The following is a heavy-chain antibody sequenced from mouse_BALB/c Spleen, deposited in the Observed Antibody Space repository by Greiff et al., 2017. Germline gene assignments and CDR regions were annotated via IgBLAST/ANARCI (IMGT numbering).Heavy chain of an antibody. CDR2: ISNGGGST. CDR3: ARQGTTAYYYAMGY. CDR1: GFTFSSYT. V-gene: IGHV5-12-2*01. D-gene: IGHD1-2*01. Sequence: EVHLVESGGGLVQPGGSLKLSCAASGFTFSSYTMSWVRQTPEKRLEWVAYISNGGGSTYYPDTVKGRFTISRDNAKNTLYLQMSRLKSEDTAMYYCARQGTTAYYYAMGYWGQGASVNVSS. J-gene: IGHJ4*01.